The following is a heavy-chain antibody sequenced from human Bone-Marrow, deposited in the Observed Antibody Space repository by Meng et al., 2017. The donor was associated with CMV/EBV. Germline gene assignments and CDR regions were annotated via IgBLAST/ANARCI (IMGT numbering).Heavy chain of an antibody. D-gene: IGHD6-13*01. J-gene: IGHJ4*02. CDR2: ISSSSSYI. CDR1: GLTFSSYS. CDR3: ARAAAAQNNFDY. Sequence: CAGSGLTFSSYSMNWVRQAPGKGLEWVSSISSSSSYIYYADSVKGRFTISRDNAKNSLYLQMNSLRAEDTAVYYCARAAAAQNNFDYWGQGTLVTVSS. V-gene: IGHV3-21*01.